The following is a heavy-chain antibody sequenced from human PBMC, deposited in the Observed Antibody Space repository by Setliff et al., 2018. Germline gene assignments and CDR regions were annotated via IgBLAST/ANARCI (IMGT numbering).Heavy chain of an antibody. CDR2: INPSGGST. D-gene: IGHD3-3*01. V-gene: IGHV1-46*01. CDR1: GYTFTSYY. CDR3: ARGRNYNFWSGYCNYYYYGMDV. Sequence: ASVKVSCKASGYTFTSYYMHWVRQAPGQGLEWMGIINPSGGSTSYAQKFQGRVTMTRDTSTSTVYMELSSLRSEDTAVYYCARGRNYNFWSGYCNYYYYGMDVWGQGTTVTVSS. J-gene: IGHJ6*02.